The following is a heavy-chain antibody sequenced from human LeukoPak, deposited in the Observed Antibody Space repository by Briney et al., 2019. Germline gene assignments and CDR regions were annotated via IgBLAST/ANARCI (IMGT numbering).Heavy chain of an antibody. Sequence: SETLPLTCTVSGYSISSGYYWGWIRQPPGKGLEWIGSIYYSGNTYYNASLKSQVSISIDTSKNQFSLRLTSVTAADTAVYYCARQTGSGLFILPGGQGTLVTVSS. CDR2: IYYSGNT. J-gene: IGHJ4*02. D-gene: IGHD3/OR15-3a*01. CDR1: GYSISSGYY. V-gene: IGHV4-38-2*02. CDR3: ARQTGSGLFILP.